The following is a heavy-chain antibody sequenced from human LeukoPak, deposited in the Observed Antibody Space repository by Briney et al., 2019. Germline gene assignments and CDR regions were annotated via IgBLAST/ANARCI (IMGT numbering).Heavy chain of an antibody. Sequence: GGSLRLSCAASGFTFSDYYMSWIRQAPGKGLEWVSYISSSGSTIYYADSVKGRFTISRDNAKNSLYLQMNSLRAEDTAVYYCARDPRREMATPGAFLDYWGQGTLVTVSS. CDR2: ISSSGSTI. V-gene: IGHV3-11*01. CDR1: GFTFSDYY. J-gene: IGHJ4*02. CDR3: ARDPRREMATPGAFLDY. D-gene: IGHD5-24*01.